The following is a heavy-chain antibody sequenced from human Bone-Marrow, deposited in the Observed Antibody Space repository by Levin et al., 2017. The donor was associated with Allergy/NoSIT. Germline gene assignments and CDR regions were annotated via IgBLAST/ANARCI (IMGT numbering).Heavy chain of an antibody. Sequence: GESLKISCKASGYTFINYGISWVRQAPGQGLEWMGWISGHNENTNYAQKFQGRVTMTTDTSTSSGYMELRSLRSDDTAVYYCARGGYGDPLDYWGQGSPVTVSS. CDR3: ARGGYGDPLDY. D-gene: IGHD4-17*01. V-gene: IGHV1-18*01. J-gene: IGHJ4*02. CDR1: GYTFINYG. CDR2: ISGHNENT.